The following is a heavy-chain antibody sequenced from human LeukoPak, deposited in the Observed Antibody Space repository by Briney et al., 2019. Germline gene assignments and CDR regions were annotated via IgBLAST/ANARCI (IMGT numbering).Heavy chain of an antibody. CDR2: IKSKTDGGTT. V-gene: IGHV3-15*01. D-gene: IGHD1-26*01. CDR3: ARWAWELLSANTARYFDY. CDR1: GFTFNHTW. J-gene: IGHJ4*02. Sequence: GGSLRLSYAASGFTFNHTWMTWVRQAPGKGLEWIGLIKSKTDGGTTDYAAPVKGRFTISRDNAKNSLYLQMNSLRAEDTAVYYCARWAWELLSANTARYFDYWGQGTLVTVSS.